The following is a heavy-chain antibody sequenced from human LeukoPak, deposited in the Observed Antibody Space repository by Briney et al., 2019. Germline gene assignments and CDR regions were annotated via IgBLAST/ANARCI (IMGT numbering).Heavy chain of an antibody. CDR2: IKGKPDGGTT. D-gene: IGHD3-16*01. V-gene: IGHV3-15*01. J-gene: IGHJ5*01. CDR3: ATEGDRFDF. Sequence: GGSLRLSCAASGFTFSNAWMSWVRQAPGKGLEWVGRIKGKPDGGTTDYAAPVKGRFTVSRDDSKNTLYLQMYSLKTEDTAVYYRATEGDRFDFWGQGTLVTVSS. CDR1: GFTFSNAW.